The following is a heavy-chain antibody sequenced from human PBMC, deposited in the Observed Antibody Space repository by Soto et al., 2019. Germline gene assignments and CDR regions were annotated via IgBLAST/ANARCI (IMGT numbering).Heavy chain of an antibody. CDR3: SRFIMVGGWFDPNYYHGMDV. V-gene: IGHV1-18*01. D-gene: IGHD6-19*01. CDR2: ISGYNGNT. Sequence: QVQLVQSGAEVKKPGASVTVSCKTSGYTFSNYGINWVRQAPGQGLERMGWISGYNGNTNYAQTVQGRVTMTTDTPTGTVYLVLRSLKSDDTATYYCSRFIMVGGWFDPNYYHGMDVWGQGTTVTVSS. J-gene: IGHJ6*02. CDR1: GYTFSNYG.